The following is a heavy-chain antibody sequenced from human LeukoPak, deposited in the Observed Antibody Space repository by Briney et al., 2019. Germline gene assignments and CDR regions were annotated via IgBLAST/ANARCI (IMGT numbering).Heavy chain of an antibody. J-gene: IGHJ4*02. Sequence: SETLSLTCTVSGGSISSYYWSWIRQPPGKGLEWIGYIYYSGSTNYNPSLKSRVTISVDTSKNQFSLKPSSVTAADTAVYYCARHHDCSGFNFDYWGQGTLVTVSS. V-gene: IGHV4-59*01. D-gene: IGHD3-22*01. CDR3: ARHHDCSGFNFDY. CDR2: IYYSGST. CDR1: GGSISSYY.